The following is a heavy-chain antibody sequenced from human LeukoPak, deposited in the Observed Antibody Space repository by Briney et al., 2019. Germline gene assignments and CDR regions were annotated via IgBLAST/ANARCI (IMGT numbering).Heavy chain of an antibody. J-gene: IGHJ4*02. CDR2: INHSGGT. D-gene: IGHD2-21*02. CDR1: GGSFSGYY. CDR3: ARVAYCGGDCYSKFDY. Sequence: SETLSLTCAVYGGSFSGYYWSWIRQPPGKGLEWIGEINHSGGTNYNPSLKSRVTISVDTSKNQFSLKLSSVTAADTAVYYCARVAYCGGDCYSKFDYWGQGTLVTVSS. V-gene: IGHV4-34*01.